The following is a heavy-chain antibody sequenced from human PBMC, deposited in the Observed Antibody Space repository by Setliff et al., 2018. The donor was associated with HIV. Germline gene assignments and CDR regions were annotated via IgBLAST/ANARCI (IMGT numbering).Heavy chain of an antibody. CDR3: ARDFKRYNSPCRFDP. CDR1: NGSISSGTFY. Sequence: LRLSCTVSNGSISSGTFYWNWIRQPAGKGLEWIGRINTSGSTNYNPSLKSRVTISVDKSQNQFSLKLSSVTAADTAVYYCARDFKRYNSPCRFDPWGQGTLVTVSS. CDR2: INTSGST. V-gene: IGHV4-61*02. D-gene: IGHD6-13*01. J-gene: IGHJ5*02.